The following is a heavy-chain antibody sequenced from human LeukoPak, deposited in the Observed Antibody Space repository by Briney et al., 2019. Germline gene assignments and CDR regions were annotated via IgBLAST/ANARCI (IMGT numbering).Heavy chain of an antibody. CDR1: GFTFGSYW. CDR3: ARDSERSNWD. Sequence: GGSLRLSCAASGFTFGSYWMSWVRQTPGKGLEWVADIKGDGSDKKYVASVEGRFTISRDNAKNSLYLQMDSLRAGDTAVYYCARDSERSNWDWGQGSLVTVSS. D-gene: IGHD6-13*01. V-gene: IGHV3-7*01. CDR2: IKGDGSDK. J-gene: IGHJ4*02.